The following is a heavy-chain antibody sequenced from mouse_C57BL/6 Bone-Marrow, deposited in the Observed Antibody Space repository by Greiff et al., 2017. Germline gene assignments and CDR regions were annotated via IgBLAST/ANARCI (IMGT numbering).Heavy chain of an antibody. CDR1: GYTFTSYT. Sequence: QVQLQQSGAELARPGASVKMSCKASGYTFTSYTMHWVKQRPGQGLEWIGYINPSSGYTKYNQKFKDKATLTADKSSSTAYMQLSSLTSEDSAVYYCARWEDYYVSSPWFAYWGQGTLVTVSA. CDR3: ARWEDYYVSSPWFAY. V-gene: IGHV1-4*01. J-gene: IGHJ3*01. D-gene: IGHD1-1*01. CDR2: INPSSGYT.